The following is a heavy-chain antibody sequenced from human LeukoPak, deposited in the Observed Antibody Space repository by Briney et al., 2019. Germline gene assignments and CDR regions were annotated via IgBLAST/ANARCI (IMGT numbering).Heavy chain of an antibody. CDR3: ARALWSGPVYYGMDV. D-gene: IGHD3-10*01. V-gene: IGHV3-21*06. CDR1: GLIFSNYA. Sequence: PGGSLRLSCTASGLIFSNYAMTWVRQAPRKGLEWVSTISGDGTETFYADSVKGRFTISRDNAKNSLYLQMNSLRAEDTAVYYCARALWSGPVYYGMDVWGQGTTVTVSS. CDR2: ISGDGTET. J-gene: IGHJ6*02.